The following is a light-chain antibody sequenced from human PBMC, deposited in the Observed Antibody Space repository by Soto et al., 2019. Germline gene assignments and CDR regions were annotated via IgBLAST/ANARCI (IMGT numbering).Light chain of an antibody. CDR3: QQYGSSGT. V-gene: IGKV3-20*01. Sequence: SVFTQSPCTLSLSQGERATLSCGASQSVSNNYLAWYQQKPGQAPRLLIYGASNRATGIPDRFSGSGSGTDFTLTISRLEPEDFAVYYCQQYGSSGTFGQGTKVDIK. CDR1: QSVSNNY. CDR2: GAS. J-gene: IGKJ1*01.